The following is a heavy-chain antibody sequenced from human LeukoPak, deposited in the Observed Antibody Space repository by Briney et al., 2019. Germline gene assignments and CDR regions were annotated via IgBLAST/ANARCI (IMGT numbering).Heavy chain of an antibody. Sequence: GGSLRLSCAASGFTFSSYAMSWVRQAPGKGLEWVSAISGSGGSTYYADSVKGRFTISRDNSKNTLYLQMNSLRAEDTAVYYCAKDSSYGSGSLHQNFDYWGQGTLVTVSS. D-gene: IGHD3-10*01. J-gene: IGHJ4*02. CDR1: GFTFSSYA. CDR3: AKDSSYGSGSLHQNFDY. V-gene: IGHV3-23*01. CDR2: ISGSGGST.